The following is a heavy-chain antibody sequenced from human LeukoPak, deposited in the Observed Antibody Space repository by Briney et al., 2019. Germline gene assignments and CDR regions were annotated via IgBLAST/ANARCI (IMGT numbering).Heavy chain of an antibody. V-gene: IGHV3-11*01. CDR2: ISSSGSTI. CDR3: AGDRNSDWYSPLDY. J-gene: IGHJ4*02. Sequence: GALRLSCAASGFTFSDYYMSWIRQAPGKGLEWVSYISSSGSTIYYADSVKGRFTISRDNAKNSLYLQMNSLRAEDTAIYYCAGDRNSDWYSPLDYWGQGSQVTVSP. D-gene: IGHD6-19*01. CDR1: GFTFSDYY.